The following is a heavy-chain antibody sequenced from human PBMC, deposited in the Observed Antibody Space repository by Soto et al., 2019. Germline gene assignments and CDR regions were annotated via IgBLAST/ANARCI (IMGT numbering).Heavy chain of an antibody. D-gene: IGHD1-26*01. CDR2: IYSGGST. Sequence: GGSLRLSCAASGFTVSSNYMSWVRQAPEKGLEWVSVIYSGGSTYYADSVKGRFTISRDNSKNTLYLQMNSLRAEDTAVYYCASPRTGIVGATYYYYGMDVWGQGTTVTVSS. CDR1: GFTVSSNY. CDR3: ASPRTGIVGATYYYYGMDV. V-gene: IGHV3-53*01. J-gene: IGHJ6*02.